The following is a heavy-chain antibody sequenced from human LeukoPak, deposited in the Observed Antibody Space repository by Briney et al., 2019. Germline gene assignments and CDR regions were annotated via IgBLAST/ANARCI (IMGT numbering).Heavy chain of an antibody. Sequence: SETLSLTCTVSGGSIRGSTYYWGWIRQPPGKGLEWIGNIYYSGIAYYNPSLKSRVTIYVDTSKNQFSLKLTSVTAADTALYYCARQGTSIVGATIDYWGQGTLVTVSS. CDR2: IYYSGIA. CDR3: ARQGTSIVGATIDY. J-gene: IGHJ4*02. CDR1: GGSIRGSTYY. D-gene: IGHD1-26*01. V-gene: IGHV4-39*01.